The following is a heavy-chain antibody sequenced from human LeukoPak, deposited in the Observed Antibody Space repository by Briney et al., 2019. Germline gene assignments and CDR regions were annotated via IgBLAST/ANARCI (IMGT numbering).Heavy chain of an antibody. V-gene: IGHV3-53*01. CDR3: ARYHTALNY. CDR2: IYSGGST. Sequence: GGSLRLSCAASGFTVSSDYMTWVRHAPGKGLEWVSVIYSGGSTYYADSVKGRFTISRDNSKNTVYLQLNNLRVEDTAVYYCARYHTALNYWGQGTLVTASS. CDR1: GFTVSSDY. J-gene: IGHJ4*02. D-gene: IGHD5-18*01.